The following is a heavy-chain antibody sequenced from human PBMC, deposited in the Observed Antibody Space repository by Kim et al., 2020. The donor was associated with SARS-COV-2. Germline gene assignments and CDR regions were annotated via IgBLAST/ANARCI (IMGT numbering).Heavy chain of an antibody. J-gene: IGHJ5*02. CDR1: GYTLTELS. CDR2: FDPEDGET. D-gene: IGHD3-10*01. Sequence: ASVKVSCKVSGYTLTELSMHWVRQAPGKGLEWMGGFDPEDGETIYAQKFQGRVTMTEDTSTDTAYMELSSLRSEDTAVYYCVTVTGFGELYNWFDPCGQGTLVTVSS. CDR3: VTVTGFGELYNWFDP. V-gene: IGHV1-24*01.